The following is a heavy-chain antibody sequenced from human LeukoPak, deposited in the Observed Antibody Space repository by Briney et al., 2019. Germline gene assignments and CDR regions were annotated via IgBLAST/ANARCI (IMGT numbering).Heavy chain of an antibody. J-gene: IGHJ4*02. Sequence: SVKVSCKASGGTFSSYAISWVRQAPGQGLEWMGGIIPIFGTANYAQKFQGRVTITADESTSTAYMELSSLRSEDTAVYNCARSGHYDFWSGLTHFDYWGQGTLVTVSS. V-gene: IGHV1-69*13. CDR1: GGTFSSYA. CDR2: IIPIFGTA. CDR3: ARSGHYDFWSGLTHFDY. D-gene: IGHD3-3*01.